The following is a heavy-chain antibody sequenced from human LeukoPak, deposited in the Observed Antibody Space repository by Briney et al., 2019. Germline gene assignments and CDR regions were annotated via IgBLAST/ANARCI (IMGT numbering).Heavy chain of an antibody. Sequence: GGPLGLSCPPSGSTPSSNALNWARQPPGKGLEWVATVSGSGDRMYHADSVKGRFTISRDNSKNTIYLQMNSLRAEDTALYYCAKAAAAPGFDFWGQGTLVTVSS. CDR2: VSGSGDRM. CDR1: GSTPSSNA. V-gene: IGHV3-23*01. D-gene: IGHD6-13*01. J-gene: IGHJ4*02. CDR3: AKAAAAPGFDF.